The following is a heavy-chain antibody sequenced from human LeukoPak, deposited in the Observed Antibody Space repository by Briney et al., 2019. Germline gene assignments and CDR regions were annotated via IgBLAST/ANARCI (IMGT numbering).Heavy chain of an antibody. CDR2: INSDGSST. CDR3: ARGGLAAFIDP. D-gene: IGHD2-15*01. Sequence: HPGGSLRLSCAASGFTFSSYWMHWVRQAPGKGLVWVSRINSDGSSTSYADSVKGRFTISRDNAKNTLYLQMNGLRAEDTAVYYCARGGLAAFIDPWGQGTLVTVSS. J-gene: IGHJ5*02. V-gene: IGHV3-74*01. CDR1: GFTFSSYW.